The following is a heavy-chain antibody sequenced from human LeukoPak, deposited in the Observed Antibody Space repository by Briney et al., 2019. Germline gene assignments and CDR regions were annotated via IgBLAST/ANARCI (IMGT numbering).Heavy chain of an antibody. J-gene: IGHJ4*02. V-gene: IGHV3-74*01. Sequence: GGSLRLSCAASGFTFSSYWMHWVRQAPGKGLVWVSRINGDGSSTAYADSVKGRFTISRDNAKNSLYLQMNSLRAEDTAVYYCARESSVKDFDYWGQGTLVTVSS. CDR2: INGDGSST. CDR1: GFTFSSYW. CDR3: ARESSVKDFDY. D-gene: IGHD2-2*01.